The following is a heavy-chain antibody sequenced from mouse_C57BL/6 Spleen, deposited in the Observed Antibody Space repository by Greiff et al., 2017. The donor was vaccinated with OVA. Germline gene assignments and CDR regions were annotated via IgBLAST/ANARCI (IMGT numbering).Heavy chain of an antibody. J-gene: IGHJ4*01. CDR1: GFSLTSYG. CDR2: IWSGGST. CDR3: ARLYDGYYDAMDY. D-gene: IGHD2-3*01. Sequence: QVQLQQSGPGLVQPSQSLSITCTVSGFSLTSYGVHWVRQSPGKGLEWLGVIWSGGSTDYNAAFISRLSISKDNSKSQVFFKMNSLQADDTAIYYCARLYDGYYDAMDYWGQGTSVTVSS. V-gene: IGHV2-2*01.